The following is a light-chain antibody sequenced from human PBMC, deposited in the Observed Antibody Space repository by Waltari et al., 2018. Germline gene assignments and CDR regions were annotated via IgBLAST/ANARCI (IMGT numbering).Light chain of an antibody. CDR3: QQYNSYSWT. J-gene: IGKJ1*01. Sequence: DIQMPQSPSTLSASVGDRVTITCRASQSISSWLAWYQQKPGKAPKLLIYKASSIESGVPSRFSGSGSGTEFTLTISSLQPDDFATYYCQQYNSYSWTFGQGTKVEIK. CDR1: QSISSW. V-gene: IGKV1-5*03. CDR2: KAS.